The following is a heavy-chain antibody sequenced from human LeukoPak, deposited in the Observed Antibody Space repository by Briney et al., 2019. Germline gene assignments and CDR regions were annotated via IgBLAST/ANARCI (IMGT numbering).Heavy chain of an antibody. CDR3: ARELYSGYGRFDY. Sequence: GPLRLSCAASGFTFSSFTMHWVRQAPGKGLEWVSSISSGSGYIYYADSVKGRFTISRDNAKNSLYLQMNSLRAEDTAVYYCARELYSGYGRFDYWGQGTLVTVSS. CDR1: GFTFSSFT. D-gene: IGHD5-12*01. J-gene: IGHJ4*02. V-gene: IGHV3-21*01. CDR2: ISSGSGYI.